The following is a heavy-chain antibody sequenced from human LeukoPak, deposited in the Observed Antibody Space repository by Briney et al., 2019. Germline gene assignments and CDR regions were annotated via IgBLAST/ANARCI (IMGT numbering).Heavy chain of an antibody. CDR3: AKSGWYYYYGMDV. V-gene: IGHV3-23*01. Sequence: PGGSLRLSCAASGFTFSSYAVSWVRQAPGKGLEWVSAISGSGGSTYYADSVKGRFTISRDNSKNTLYLQMNSLRAEDTAVYYCAKSGWYYYYGMDVWGQGTTVTVSS. CDR2: ISGSGGST. J-gene: IGHJ6*02. CDR1: GFTFSSYA. D-gene: IGHD6-19*01.